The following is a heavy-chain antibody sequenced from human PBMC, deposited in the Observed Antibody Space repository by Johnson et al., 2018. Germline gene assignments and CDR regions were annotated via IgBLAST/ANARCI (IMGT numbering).Heavy chain of an antibody. Sequence: QVQLQESGPGLVKPSETLSLTCTVSGGSITTYYWNWIRQPPGKGLEWLGYINYRGSTDYNPSLASRVTISVDTSKTQFSLKLSSVPAADTTVYYCARGSSSSSDAFDIWGQGTMVTVSS. D-gene: IGHD6-13*01. CDR3: ARGSSSSSDAFDI. CDR2: INYRGST. J-gene: IGHJ3*02. CDR1: GGSITTYY. V-gene: IGHV4-59*01.